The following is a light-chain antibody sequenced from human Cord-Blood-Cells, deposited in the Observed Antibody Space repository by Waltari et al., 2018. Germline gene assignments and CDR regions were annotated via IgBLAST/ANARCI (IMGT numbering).Light chain of an antibody. V-gene: IGKV3D-20*01. CDR1: QSVSSSS. CDR2: DAS. Sequence: ENGLTQSPATLPLSPGDRATFPCGASQSVSSSSLAWYQQKPGLAPRLLSYDASSRATGIPDRFSGSGSGTDFTLTISRLEPEDFAVYYCQQYGSSPRTFGGGTKVEIK. CDR3: QQYGSSPRT. J-gene: IGKJ4*01.